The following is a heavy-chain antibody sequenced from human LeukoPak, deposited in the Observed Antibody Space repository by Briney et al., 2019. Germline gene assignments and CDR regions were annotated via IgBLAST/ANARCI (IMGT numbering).Heavy chain of an antibody. CDR2: IYYSGST. Sequence: SETLSLTCTVSGGPISSGGYYWSWIRQHPGKGLEWIGYIYYSGSTYYNPSLKSRVTISVDTSKNQFSLKLSSVTAADTAVYYCARWPVTVPHWFDPWGQGTLVTVSS. CDR1: GGPISSGGYY. CDR3: ARWPVTVPHWFDP. V-gene: IGHV4-31*03. J-gene: IGHJ5*02. D-gene: IGHD4-11*01.